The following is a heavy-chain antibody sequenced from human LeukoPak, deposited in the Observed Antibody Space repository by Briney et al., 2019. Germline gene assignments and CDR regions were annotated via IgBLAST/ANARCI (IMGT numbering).Heavy chain of an antibody. J-gene: IGHJ4*02. V-gene: IGHV3-7*01. CDR3: ATQPYNSGWYDGFDY. Sequence: GGSLRLSCAASGFTFSSYWMSWVRQAPGKGLEWVANIREDGSEKYYVDSVKGQFTISRDNAKNSLYLQMNSLRAEDTAVYYCATQPYNSGWYDGFDYWGQGTLVTVSS. CDR1: GFTFSSYW. D-gene: IGHD6-19*01. CDR2: IREDGSEK.